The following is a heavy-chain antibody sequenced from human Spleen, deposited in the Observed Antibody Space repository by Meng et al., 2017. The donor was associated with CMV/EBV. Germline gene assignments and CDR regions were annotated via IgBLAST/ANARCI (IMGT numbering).Heavy chain of an antibody. D-gene: IGHD4-11*01. J-gene: IGHJ5*02. CDR1: GGSINSNNW. Sequence: CAVSGGSINSNNWWRWARQPPGKGLEWIGDIYRSGNTNYNPSLKSRVAISVDKSKNQFSLKLTSVTAADTAVYYCGKTVTTTYNWFDPWGQGTLVTVSS. V-gene: IGHV4-4*02. CDR2: IYRSGNT. CDR3: GKTVTTTYNWFDP.